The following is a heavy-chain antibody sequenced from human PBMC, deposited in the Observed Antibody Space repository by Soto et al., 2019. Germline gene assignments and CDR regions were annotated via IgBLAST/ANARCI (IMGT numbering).Heavy chain of an antibody. J-gene: IGHJ6*02. CDR2: LIGGNGET. Sequence: GGSLRLSCAASGVTFNRYTVGWVRQAPGTGLEWVSSLIGGNGETSYADSVKGRFTISRDNSKNTLYLQMNSLRAEDTAVYYCARDGIAVAGTYDYYYYGMDVWGQGTTVTVSS. CDR1: GVTFNRYT. CDR3: ARDGIAVAGTYDYYYYGMDV. V-gene: IGHV3-23*01. D-gene: IGHD6-19*01.